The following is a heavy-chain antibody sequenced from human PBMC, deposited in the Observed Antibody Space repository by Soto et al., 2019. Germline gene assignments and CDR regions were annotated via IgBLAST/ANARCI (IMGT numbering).Heavy chain of an antibody. CDR2: IYWDDDR. V-gene: IGHV2-5*02. J-gene: IGHJ4*02. Sequence: QITLKESGPTLVKPTQTLTLTCTLSGFSLSTTTVGVGWIRQPPGKALEWLALIYWDDDRRYIPSLKNRLTITKDTPGGQGFLKMTNRAPVKTAKYYGAQIPPFDLKGYSLDYWGRGTLVPVPS. CDR1: GFSLSTTTVG. CDR3: AQIPPFDLKGYSLDY. D-gene: IGHD3-9*01.